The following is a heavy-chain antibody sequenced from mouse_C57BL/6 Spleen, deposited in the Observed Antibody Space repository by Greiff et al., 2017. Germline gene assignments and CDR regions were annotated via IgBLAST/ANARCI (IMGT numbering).Heavy chain of an antibody. CDR1: GYTFTEYT. Sequence: QVQLQQSGAELVKPGASVKLSCKASGYTFTEYTIHWVKQRPGQGLEWIGWFYPGCGSIKYNEKFKDKATLTADKSSSKVYMEVSRLTSEDSAVYFCARHDDPYGSSPRFAWFAYWGQGTLVTVSA. D-gene: IGHD1-1*01. CDR2: FYPGCGSI. J-gene: IGHJ3*01. CDR3: ARHDDPYGSSPRFAWFAY. V-gene: IGHV1-62-2*01.